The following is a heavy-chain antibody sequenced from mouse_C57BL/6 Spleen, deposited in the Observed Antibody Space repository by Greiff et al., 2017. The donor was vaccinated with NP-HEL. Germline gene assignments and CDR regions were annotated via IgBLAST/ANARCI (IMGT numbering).Heavy chain of an antibody. Sequence: QVQLQQSGPELVKPGASVKISCKASGYAFSSSWMNWVKQRPGKGLEWIGRIYPGDGDTNYNGKFKGKATLTADKAASTDYMQLSSLTSEDSAVYFCARGGDYDYDGPFAYWGQGTLVTVSA. J-gene: IGHJ3*01. D-gene: IGHD2-4*01. CDR2: IYPGDGDT. V-gene: IGHV1-82*01. CDR3: ARGGDYDYDGPFAY. CDR1: GYAFSSSW.